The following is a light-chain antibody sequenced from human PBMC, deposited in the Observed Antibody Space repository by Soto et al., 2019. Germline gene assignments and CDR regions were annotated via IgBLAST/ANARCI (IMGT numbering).Light chain of an antibody. CDR1: QRVSNSY. V-gene: IGKV3-20*01. CDR2: DSS. Sequence: EIVLAHSPDTLSLSPGERVTLSCGASQRVSNSYLVWYQQKPGQAPKLLIYDSSTRATGIPDRFSGSGSGTDFTLTISRLEPEDFAVYYCQQYGSTRWTFGQGTKVDIK. CDR3: QQYGSTRWT. J-gene: IGKJ1*01.